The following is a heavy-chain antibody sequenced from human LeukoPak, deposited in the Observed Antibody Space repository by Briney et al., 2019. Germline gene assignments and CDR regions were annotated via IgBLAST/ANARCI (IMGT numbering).Heavy chain of an antibody. D-gene: IGHD6-13*01. V-gene: IGHV3-23*01. CDR3: AKSGYSSSWSNAAVYNWFDP. CDR1: EFIVSINY. Sequence: GGSLRLSCAASEFIVSINYMTWVRQAPGRGLEWVSVISGSGGSTYYADSVKGRFTISRDNSKNTLYLQMNSLRAEDTAVYYCAKSGYSSSWSNAAVYNWFDPWGQGTLVTVSS. CDR2: ISGSGGST. J-gene: IGHJ5*02.